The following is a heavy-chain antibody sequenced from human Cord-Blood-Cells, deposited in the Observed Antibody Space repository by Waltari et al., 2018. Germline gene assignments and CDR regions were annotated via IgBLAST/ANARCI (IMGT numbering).Heavy chain of an antibody. J-gene: IGHJ3*02. D-gene: IGHD1-26*01. CDR2: IIPIFGTA. CDR3: WVGGGANPHLGHRVDAFDI. CDR1: GGTFSSYA. Sequence: QVQLVQSGAEVKKPGSSVKVSCKASGGTFSSYAISWVRQAPGQGLEWMGGIIPIFGTANYAQKFQGRVTITADESTSTAYMELSSLRSEDTAVYYCWVGGGANPHLGHRVDAFDIWGQGTMVTVSS. V-gene: IGHV1-69*01.